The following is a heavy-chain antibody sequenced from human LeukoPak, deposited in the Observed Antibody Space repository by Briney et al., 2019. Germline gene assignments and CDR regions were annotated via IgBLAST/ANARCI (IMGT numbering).Heavy chain of an antibody. CDR1: GFTSSSYA. Sequence: GGSLRLSCAASGFTSSSYAMHWVRQAPGKGLEWVAVISYDGSNKYYADYVKGRFTISRDNSKNTLYLQMNSLRAEDTAVYYCARDRVAGVGSYYYYGMDVWGQGTTVTVSS. CDR2: ISYDGSNK. J-gene: IGHJ6*02. CDR3: ARDRVAGVGSYYYYGMDV. D-gene: IGHD6-19*01. V-gene: IGHV3-30-3*01.